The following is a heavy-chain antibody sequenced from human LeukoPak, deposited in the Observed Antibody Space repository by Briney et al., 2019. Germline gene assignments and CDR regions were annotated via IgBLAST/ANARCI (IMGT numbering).Heavy chain of an antibody. Sequence: ASVKVSCKASGYTFTSYGISWVRQAPGQGLEGMGWISAYNGNTNYAQKLQGRVTMTTDTSTSTAYMELRSLRSDDTAVYYCARDLGVDYYDSSGYYDYWGQGTLVTVSS. D-gene: IGHD3-22*01. CDR3: ARDLGVDYYDSSGYYDY. V-gene: IGHV1-18*01. J-gene: IGHJ4*02. CDR2: ISAYNGNT. CDR1: GYTFTSYG.